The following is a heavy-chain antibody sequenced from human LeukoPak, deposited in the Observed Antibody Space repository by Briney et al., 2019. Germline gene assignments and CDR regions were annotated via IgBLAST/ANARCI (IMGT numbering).Heavy chain of an antibody. CDR2: INWNGGST. CDR3: ARVQGGGYRTADS. Sequence: RPGGSLILSCAASGFTFDDYGMSWVRQAPGKGLEWVPGINWNGGSTGYADSVKGRFTISRDNAKNSLYLQMNSLRAEDTAMYYCARVQGGGYRTADSWGQGTLVTVSS. V-gene: IGHV3-20*04. CDR1: GFTFDDYG. J-gene: IGHJ4*02. D-gene: IGHD6-19*01.